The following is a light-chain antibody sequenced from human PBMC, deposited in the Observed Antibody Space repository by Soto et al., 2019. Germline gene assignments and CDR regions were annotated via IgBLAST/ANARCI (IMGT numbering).Light chain of an antibody. CDR3: RQYNNWPPIT. V-gene: IGKV3D-15*01. J-gene: IGKJ5*01. CDR2: GAS. Sequence: ETVMTQSPATLSVSPGERATLSCRASQSVSSKLAWYQQKPGQAPRLLIYGASTRATGIPARFSGSGSGTEFTLSISSLQSGDSAVYYCRQYNNWPPITFGQGTRLEIK. CDR1: QSVSSK.